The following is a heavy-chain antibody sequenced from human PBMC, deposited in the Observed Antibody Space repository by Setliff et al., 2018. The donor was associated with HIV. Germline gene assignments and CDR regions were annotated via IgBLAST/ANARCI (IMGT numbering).Heavy chain of an antibody. CDR1: GGSISSGNW. Sequence: PSETLSLTCAVSGGSISSGNWWSWVRQPPGKGLEWIGEISHIGSTNYNPSLKSRVTISVDTYKNQFSLKLRSVTAADTAVYYCASRENPSGGYPKGWFDPWGQGTLVTVSS. V-gene: IGHV4-4*02. D-gene: IGHD2-15*01. CDR2: ISHIGST. CDR3: ASRENPSGGYPKGWFDP. J-gene: IGHJ5*02.